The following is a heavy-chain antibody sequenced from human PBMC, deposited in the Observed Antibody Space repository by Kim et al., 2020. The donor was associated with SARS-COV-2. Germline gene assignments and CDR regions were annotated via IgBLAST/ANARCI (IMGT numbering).Heavy chain of an antibody. V-gene: IGHV3-9*01. CDR1: GFTFDDYA. Sequence: GGSLRLSCAASGFTFDDYAMHWVRQAPGKGLEWVSGISWNSGSIGYADSVKGRFTISRDNAKNSLYLQMNSLRAEDTALYYCAKGDIVATETSYYYYGMDVWGQGTTVTVSS. D-gene: IGHD5-12*01. J-gene: IGHJ6*02. CDR2: ISWNSGSI. CDR3: AKGDIVATETSYYYYGMDV.